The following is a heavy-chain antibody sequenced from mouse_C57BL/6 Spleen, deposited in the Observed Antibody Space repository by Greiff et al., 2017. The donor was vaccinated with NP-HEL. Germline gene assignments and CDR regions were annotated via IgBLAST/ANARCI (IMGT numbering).Heavy chain of an antibody. CDR1: GYSITSGYY. V-gene: IGHV3-6*01. CDR3: ASSSLYYFDY. Sequence: EVHLVESGPGLVKPSQSLSLTCSVTGYSITSGYYWNWIRQFPGNKLEWMGYISYDGNNNYNPSLKNRISITRDTSKNQFFLKLNSVTTEDTATYYCASSSLYYFDYWGQVTTLTVAS. J-gene: IGHJ2*01. CDR2: ISYDGNN. D-gene: IGHD6-1*01.